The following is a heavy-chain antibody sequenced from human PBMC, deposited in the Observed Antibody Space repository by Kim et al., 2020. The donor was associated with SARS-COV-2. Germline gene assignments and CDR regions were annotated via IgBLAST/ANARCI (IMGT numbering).Heavy chain of an antibody. V-gene: IGHV4-59*01. CDR2: ISESGTA. D-gene: IGHD3-3*01. CDR3: ARVQITAGYYSSSADGFDV. J-gene: IGHJ3*01. Sequence: SETLSLTCSVSGGSITGYWWSWIRQPPGKGLEWIAHISESGTATDNPSFKSRVTISLDTSKNQFSLRLHFVTAADTALYSCARVQITAGYYSSSADGFDVWGQGTMVTVSS. CDR1: GGSITGYW.